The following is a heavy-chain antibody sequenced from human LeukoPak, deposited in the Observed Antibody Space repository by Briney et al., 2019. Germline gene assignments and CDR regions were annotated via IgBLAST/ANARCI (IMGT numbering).Heavy chain of an antibody. CDR1: SGSITSSNY. V-gene: IGHV4-4*02. J-gene: IGHJ4*02. CDR2: INHSGTT. D-gene: IGHD3-22*01. Sequence: SETLSLTCAVSSGSITSSNYWSWVRQPPGKGLEWIGEINHSGTTNYNPSLRSRVTISVDKSKNQSSLKLSSVTAADTAFYYCARWYYTGSGYYYDFWGQGTLVTVSS. CDR3: ARWYYTGSGYYYDF.